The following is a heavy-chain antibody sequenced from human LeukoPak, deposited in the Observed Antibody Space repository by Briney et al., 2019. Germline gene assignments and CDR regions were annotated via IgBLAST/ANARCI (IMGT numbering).Heavy chain of an antibody. CDR1: GGSFSGYY. CDR2: INYSGTI. Sequence: SETLSLTCAVYGGSFSGYYWGWIRQPPGKGLEWLGSINYSGTIFYSPSLNSRVTISVDTSGNQFSLKLTSATAADTAVYYCARHPGYSSGWWYFDFWGQGTLVTVSS. D-gene: IGHD5-18*01. CDR3: ARHPGYSSGWWYFDF. V-gene: IGHV4-34*01. J-gene: IGHJ4*02.